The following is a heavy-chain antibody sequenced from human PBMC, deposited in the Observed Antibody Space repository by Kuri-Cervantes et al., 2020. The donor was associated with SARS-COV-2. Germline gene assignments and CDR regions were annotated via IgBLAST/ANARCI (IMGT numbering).Heavy chain of an antibody. CDR3: ARDQGADTDIVGFDY. Sequence: GGSLRLPCAASGFSFSTYGIHWVRQAPGKGLQWVAVIWYDGSNKYYADSVKGRFTITREGSKNTVYREMNSLRGDDTAVYYCARDQGADTDIVGFDYWGQGTPVTVSS. J-gene: IGHJ4*01. D-gene: IGHD5-18*01. CDR1: GFSFSTYG. V-gene: IGHV3-33*01. CDR2: IWYDGSNK.